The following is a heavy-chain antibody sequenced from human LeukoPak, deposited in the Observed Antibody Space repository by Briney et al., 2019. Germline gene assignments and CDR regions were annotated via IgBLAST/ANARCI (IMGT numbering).Heavy chain of an antibody. Sequence: GGSLRLSCAASGFTFSSYSMNRVRQAPGKGLEWVSSISSSSSYIYYADSVKGRFTISRDNAKNSLYLQMNSLRAEDTAVYYCARDGIAVAGTSEGWFDPWGQGTLVTVSS. CDR3: ARDGIAVAGTSEGWFDP. D-gene: IGHD6-19*01. V-gene: IGHV3-21*01. CDR1: GFTFSSYS. J-gene: IGHJ5*02. CDR2: ISSSSSYI.